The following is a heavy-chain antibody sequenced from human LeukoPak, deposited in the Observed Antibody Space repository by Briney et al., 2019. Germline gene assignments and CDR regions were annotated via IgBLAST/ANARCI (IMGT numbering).Heavy chain of an antibody. CDR2: INPYGDS. J-gene: IGHJ3*01. V-gene: IGHV1-46*03. CDR3: ARGEAGYLEAFDV. D-gene: IGHD3-3*01. Sequence: ASVKVSCKASGYTFTQNDMHWVRQAPGHGLEWMGIINPYGDSTYAQKFQGGVTMTRDTSTSTVYMALSSLTSDDTGVYFCARGEAGYLEAFDVWGQGTMVTVSS. CDR1: GYTFTQND.